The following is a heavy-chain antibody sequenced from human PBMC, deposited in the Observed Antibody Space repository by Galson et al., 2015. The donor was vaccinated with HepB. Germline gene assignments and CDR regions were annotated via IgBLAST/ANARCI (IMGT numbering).Heavy chain of an antibody. CDR3: ARQYYYDSSGYSH. J-gene: IGHJ4*02. D-gene: IGHD3-22*01. V-gene: IGHV1-3*01. CDR2: INAGNGNT. CDR1: GYTFTSYA. Sequence: SVKVSCKASGYTFTSYAMHWVRQAPGQRLEWMGWINAGNGNTKYSQKFQGRVTITRDTSASTAYMEPSSLRSEDTAVYYCARQYYYDSSGYSHWGQGTLVTVSS.